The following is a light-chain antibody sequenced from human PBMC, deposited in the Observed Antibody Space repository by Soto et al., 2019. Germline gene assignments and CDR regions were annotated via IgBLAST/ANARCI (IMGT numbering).Light chain of an antibody. CDR1: RSISSN. Sequence: EIVLTQSPATLSLSPGERATLSCRASRSISSNLAWYQQKPGQAPRLLIYGASTRATGIPARFSGSGSGTEFTLTISSLQSEDFAVYYCQQYNNWPPWTVGQGTKVDSK. J-gene: IGKJ1*01. CDR2: GAS. V-gene: IGKV3-15*01. CDR3: QQYNNWPPWT.